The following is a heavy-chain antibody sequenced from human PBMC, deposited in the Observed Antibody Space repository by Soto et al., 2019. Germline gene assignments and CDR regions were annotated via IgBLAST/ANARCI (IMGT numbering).Heavy chain of an antibody. V-gene: IGHV1-46*03. CDR1: GYPFSNYH. J-gene: IGHJ4*02. CDR2: IDPDNGRT. Sequence: QVLLEQSGAEVRRPGASVKISCQASGYPFSNYHMHWVRQAPGQGLEWMGMIDPDNGRTKFAQSLKGRVTMTRDTSTNSVYMELRALKSDDTAIYFCTRMSRSFDYWGQGSHVTVSS. CDR3: TRMSRSFDY.